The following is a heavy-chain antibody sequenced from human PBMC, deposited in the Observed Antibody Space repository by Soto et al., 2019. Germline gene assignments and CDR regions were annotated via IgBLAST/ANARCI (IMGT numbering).Heavy chain of an antibody. Sequence: QVQLQESGPGLVKPSGTLSLTCAVSGGSISSSNWWSWVRQPPGKGLEWIGEIYHSGSTNYNPSRKSRVTITVDKSKNQFSLKLSSVTAADTAVYYCARAPSFRDYGSDYGMDVWGQGTTVTVSS. CDR3: ARAPSFRDYGSDYGMDV. CDR1: GGSISSSNW. V-gene: IGHV4-4*02. J-gene: IGHJ6*02. D-gene: IGHD3-10*01. CDR2: IYHSGST.